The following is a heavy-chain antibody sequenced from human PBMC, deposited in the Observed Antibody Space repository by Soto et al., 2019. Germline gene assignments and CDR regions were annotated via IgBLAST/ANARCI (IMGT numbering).Heavy chain of an antibody. CDR2: INPSGGST. Sequence: QVQLVQSGAEVKKPGASVKVSCEASGYTFTNYYIHRVRQAPGQGLEWMAVINPSGGSTRYAQKFQGRVTMTRDTSTCTVYMEVSSLRSEDTAVYYCAKTYGFLGGYYFDYWGQGTLVTVSS. J-gene: IGHJ4*02. D-gene: IGHD3-16*01. V-gene: IGHV1-46*01. CDR1: GYTFTNYY. CDR3: AKTYGFLGGYYFDY.